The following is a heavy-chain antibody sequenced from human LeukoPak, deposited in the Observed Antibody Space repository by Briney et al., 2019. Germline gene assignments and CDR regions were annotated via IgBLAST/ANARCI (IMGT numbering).Heavy chain of an antibody. CDR1: GDSVSSNSAA. CDR3: AVGYSYGYGPLDY. D-gene: IGHD5-18*01. CDR2: TYYRSKWYN. J-gene: IGHJ4*02. Sequence: SQTLSLTCAISGDSVSSNSAAWNWIRQSPSRGLEWLGRTYYRSKWYNDYAVSVKSRITINPDTSKNQFSLQLNSVTPEDTVVYYCAVGYSYGYGPLDYWGQGTLVTVSS. V-gene: IGHV6-1*01.